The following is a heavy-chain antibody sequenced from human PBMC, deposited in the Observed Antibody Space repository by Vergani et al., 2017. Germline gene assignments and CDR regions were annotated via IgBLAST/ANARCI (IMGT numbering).Heavy chain of an antibody. J-gene: IGHJ4*02. CDR3: ATIGYRRWGYYFDY. CDR2: ICHTEDT. V-gene: IGHV4-34*02. CDR1: GESFSSFY. Sequence: QVQLQQWGAGVVRPSGTLSLTCAVFGESFSSFYWSWIRQPPGKGLEWIGEICHTEDTKYSPSLKSRVTVSVDESRNLFSLRLNSVTAADTAVYYCATIGYRRWGYYFDYWVQGILVTVSS. D-gene: IGHD2-2*02.